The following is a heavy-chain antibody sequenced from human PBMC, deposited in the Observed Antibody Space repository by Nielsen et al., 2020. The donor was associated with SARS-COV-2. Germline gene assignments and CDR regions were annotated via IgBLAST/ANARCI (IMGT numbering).Heavy chain of an antibody. CDR2: VRGSGDKT. CDR1: GFTFTSYA. D-gene: IGHD6-6*01. J-gene: IGHJ4*02. Sequence: GGSLRLSCAASGFTFTSYAMTWVRQAPAKGLEWVSGVRGSGDKTYYADSVKGRFTISRDNSRNTLYPQMNFLRAEDTAVYYCATPRPGLWGQGTLVTVSS. V-gene: IGHV3-23*01. CDR3: ATPRPGL.